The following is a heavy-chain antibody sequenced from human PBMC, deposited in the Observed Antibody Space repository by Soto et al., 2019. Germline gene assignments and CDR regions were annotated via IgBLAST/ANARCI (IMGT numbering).Heavy chain of an antibody. CDR2: ISGSGGST. CDR3: AKDWNQYSSKYWFDP. Sequence: GGSLRLSCAASGFTFSSYAMSWVRQAPGKGLEWVSAISGSGGSTYYADSVKGRFTISRDNSKNTLYLQMNSLRAEDTAVYYCAKDWNQYSSKYWFDPWGQGTLVTVSS. D-gene: IGHD6-13*01. CDR1: GFTFSSYA. J-gene: IGHJ5*02. V-gene: IGHV3-23*01.